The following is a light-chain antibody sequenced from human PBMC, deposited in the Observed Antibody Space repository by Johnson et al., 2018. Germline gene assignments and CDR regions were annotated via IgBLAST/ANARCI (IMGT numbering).Light chain of an antibody. Sequence: QSVLTQPPSVSAAPGQKVTISCSGSSSNIGNNYVSWYQQLPGTAPKLLIYENNKRPSGIPDRFSGSTSGTSATLGITGLQTGDEADYYCATWDSSLSAGNVFGTGTKVTVL. CDR1: SSNIGNNY. V-gene: IGLV1-51*02. CDR3: ATWDSSLSAGNV. CDR2: ENN. J-gene: IGLJ1*01.